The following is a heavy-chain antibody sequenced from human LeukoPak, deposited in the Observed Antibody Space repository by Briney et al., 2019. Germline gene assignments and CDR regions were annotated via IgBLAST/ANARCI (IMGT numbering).Heavy chain of an antibody. V-gene: IGHV3-23*01. CDR3: AKDRVMVRGVNYYFDY. D-gene: IGHD3-10*01. CDR2: ISGSGGST. Sequence: PSGGSLRLSCAASGFTFSSYAMSWVRQAPGKGLEWVSAISGSGGSTYYADSVKGRSTISRDNSKNTLYLQMNSLRAEDTAVYYCAKDRVMVRGVNYYFDYWGQGTLITVSS. CDR1: GFTFSSYA. J-gene: IGHJ4*02.